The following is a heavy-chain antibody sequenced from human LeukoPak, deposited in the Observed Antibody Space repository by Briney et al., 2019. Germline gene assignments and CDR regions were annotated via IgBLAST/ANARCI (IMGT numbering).Heavy chain of an antibody. V-gene: IGHV3-23*01. D-gene: IGHD3-22*01. Sequence: GGSLRLSCAASGFTFSSYAMSWVRQAPGKGLEWVSAISGSGGSTYYADSVKGRFTISRDNSKNTLYLQMNSLRAEDTAVYYCAKSLLYYYDSSGYQFDYWGQGTLVTVSS. CDR2: ISGSGGST. J-gene: IGHJ4*02. CDR1: GFTFSSYA. CDR3: AKSLLYYYDSSGYQFDY.